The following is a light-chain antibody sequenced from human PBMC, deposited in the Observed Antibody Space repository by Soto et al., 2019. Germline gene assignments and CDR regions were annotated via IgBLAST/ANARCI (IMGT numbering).Light chain of an antibody. CDR1: QSVNSY. V-gene: IGKV3-11*01. CDR3: QQRSNWPPWT. J-gene: IGKJ1*01. Sequence: EIVLPQSPATLSLSPGERATLSCTASQSVNSYLAWYQHIPGQAPRLLIYDTFNRATGVPARFSGSGSGTDFTLTISSLEPEDFAVYYCQQRSNWPPWTFGQGTKVDI. CDR2: DTF.